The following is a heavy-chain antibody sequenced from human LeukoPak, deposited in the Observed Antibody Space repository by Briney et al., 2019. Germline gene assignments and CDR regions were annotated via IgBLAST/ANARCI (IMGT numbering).Heavy chain of an antibody. CDR1: GGSISSYY. J-gene: IGHJ4*02. Sequence: SETLSLTCTVSGGSISSYYWSWIRQPPGKGLEWIGYIYYSGSTNYNPSLKSRVTISVDTSKNQFSLKLSSVTAADTAVYYCARIYYYDSSGPYHFDYWGQGTLVTVSS. CDR3: ARIYYYDSSGPYHFDY. D-gene: IGHD3-22*01. CDR2: IYYSGST. V-gene: IGHV4-59*01.